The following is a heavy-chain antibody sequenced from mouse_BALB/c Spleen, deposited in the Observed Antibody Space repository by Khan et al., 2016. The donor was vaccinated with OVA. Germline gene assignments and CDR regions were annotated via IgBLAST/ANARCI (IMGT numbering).Heavy chain of an antibody. CDR1: GFTFSTYG. J-gene: IGHJ3*01. D-gene: IGHD1-1*01. Sequence: EVELVESGGDFVRPGGSLKLSCAASGFTFSTYGMSWVRQTPDKRLEWVATINTGGAYTYSPHSVKGRFTISRDNAKNTLYQQLSSLKSEDTSIYYCARLAYYYNSEGFAYWGQGTLVTVSA. CDR2: INTGGAYT. V-gene: IGHV5-6*01. CDR3: ARLAYYYNSEGFAY.